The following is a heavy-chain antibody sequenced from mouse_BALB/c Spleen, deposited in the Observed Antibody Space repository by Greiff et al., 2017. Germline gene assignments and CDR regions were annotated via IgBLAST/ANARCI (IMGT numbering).Heavy chain of an antibody. CDR1: GYTFTDYY. CDR2: VNPYNGGT. V-gene: IGHV1-19*01. CDR3: ARGDYFAY. J-gene: IGHJ3*01. D-gene: IGHD2-4*01. Sequence: VQLQQSGPELVKPGASVKMSCKASGYTFTDYYMDWVKQSHGESFEWIGRVNPYNGGTSYNQKFKGKATLTVDKSSSTAYMELNSLTSEDSAVYYCARGDYFAYWGQGTLVTVSA.